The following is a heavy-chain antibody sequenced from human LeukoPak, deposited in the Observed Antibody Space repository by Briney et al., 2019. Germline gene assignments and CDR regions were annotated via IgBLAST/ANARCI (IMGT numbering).Heavy chain of an antibody. V-gene: IGHV3-7*01. CDR3: ARVDGSSSCPDY. D-gene: IGHD6-13*01. J-gene: IGHJ4*02. Sequence: GGSLRLSCAASGFTFSSYWMSWVRQAPGKGLEWVANIKQDGSETYYVDSVKGRFTISRDNAKNLLYLEMNSLRAEDTALYYCARVDGSSSCPDYWGQGNLVTVSS. CDR2: IKQDGSET. CDR1: GFTFSSYW.